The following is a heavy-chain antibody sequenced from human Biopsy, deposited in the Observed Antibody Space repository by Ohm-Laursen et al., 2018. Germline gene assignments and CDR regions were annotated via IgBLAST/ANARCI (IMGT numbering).Heavy chain of an antibody. CDR2: IYYSGRP. Sequence: TLSLTCPVSGDSIARYYWTWIRQSPGKGLEWIAYIYYSGRPNYNPSLKGRVVISVDRSRNQFFLKLTSATAADTAIYYCARDRGYYSDRTVPGYFDLWGRGTLVTVSS. D-gene: IGHD3-22*01. CDR1: GDSIARYY. CDR3: ARDRGYYSDRTVPGYFDL. J-gene: IGHJ2*01. V-gene: IGHV4-59*01.